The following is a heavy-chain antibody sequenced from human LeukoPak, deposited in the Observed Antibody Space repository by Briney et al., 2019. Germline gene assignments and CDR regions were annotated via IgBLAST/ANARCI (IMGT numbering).Heavy chain of an antibody. Sequence: ASVKVSRKVSGYTLTELSMHWVRQGPGKGLGRMGGFHPEEGETIYAQKFQGRVTMPEETSTGTAYMELSSLRSEDTAVYYCATRRGDYYDSSGPNWFDPWGQGTLVTVSS. CDR1: GYTLTELS. V-gene: IGHV1-24*01. CDR2: FHPEEGET. CDR3: ATRRGDYYDSSGPNWFDP. J-gene: IGHJ5*02. D-gene: IGHD3-22*01.